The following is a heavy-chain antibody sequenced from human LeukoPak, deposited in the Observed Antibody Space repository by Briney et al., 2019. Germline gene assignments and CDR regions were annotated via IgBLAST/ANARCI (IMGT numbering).Heavy chain of an antibody. CDR1: GFTFSSYR. CDR2: INSDGSNT. J-gene: IGHJ4*02. CDR3: ARDPVGARPDF. V-gene: IGHV3-74*01. D-gene: IGHD1-26*01. Sequence: PGGSLRLSCAASGFTFSSYRMHWVSHAPGKGLVWVSRINSDGSNTNYADAVKGRFTISRDSARNTLYLDMNSLRAEDTAVYYCARDPVGARPDFWGQGTLVTVSS.